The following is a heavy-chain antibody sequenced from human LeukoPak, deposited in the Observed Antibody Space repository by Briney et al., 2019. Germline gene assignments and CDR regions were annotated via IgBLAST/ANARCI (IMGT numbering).Heavy chain of an antibody. Sequence: GGSLRLSSAASGFTVSSNYMSWVRQAPGKGLEWVSVIYSGGSTYYADSVKGRFTISRDNSKHTLYLQMNSLRAEDTAVYYCARGRLIHLFDYWGQGTLVTVSS. CDR2: IYSGGST. V-gene: IGHV3-53*01. D-gene: IGHD5-18*01. CDR1: GFTVSSNY. CDR3: ARGRLIHLFDY. J-gene: IGHJ4*02.